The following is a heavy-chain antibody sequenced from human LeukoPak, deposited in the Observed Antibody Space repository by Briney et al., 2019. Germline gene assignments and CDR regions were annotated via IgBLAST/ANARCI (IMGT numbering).Heavy chain of an antibody. CDR3: AGDQAYCGGDCYFDF. D-gene: IGHD2-21*02. Sequence: SETLSLTCAVSDYSISSAYYWGWIRQPPGKGLEWIGSIYHSGSTDYNPSLKSRVTILVDTSKNQFSLKLRSVTAADTAVYYCAGDQAYCGGDCYFDFWGQGTLVTVSS. CDR2: IYHSGST. J-gene: IGHJ4*02. V-gene: IGHV4-38-2*02. CDR1: DYSISSAYY.